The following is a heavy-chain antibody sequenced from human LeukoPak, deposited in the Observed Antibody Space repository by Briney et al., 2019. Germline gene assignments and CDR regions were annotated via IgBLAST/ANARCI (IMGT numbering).Heavy chain of an antibody. Sequence: ASVKVSCKASGHTFTSYYMHWVRQAPGQGLEWMGIINPSGGSTSYAQKFQGRVTMTRDTSTSTVYMELSSLRSEDTAVYYCARGTTYYYGSGSVIDYWGQGTLVTVSS. CDR3: ARGTTYYYGSGSVIDY. CDR2: INPSGGST. J-gene: IGHJ4*02. D-gene: IGHD3-10*01. V-gene: IGHV1-46*01. CDR1: GHTFTSYY.